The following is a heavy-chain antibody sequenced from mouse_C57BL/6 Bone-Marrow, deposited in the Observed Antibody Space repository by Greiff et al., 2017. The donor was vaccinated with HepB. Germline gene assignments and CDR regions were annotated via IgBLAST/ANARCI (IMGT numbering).Heavy chain of an antibody. J-gene: IGHJ4*01. CDR1: GYTFTSYW. D-gene: IGHD4-1*01. CDR3: ARRGGTRAMDY. CDR2: IYPSDSET. V-gene: IGHV1-61*01. Sequence: VQLQQPGAELVRPGSSVKLSCKASGYTFTSYWLDWVKQRPGQGLEWIGNIYPSDSETHYNQKFKDKATLTVDKSSSTAYMQLSSLTSEDSAVYYCARRGGTRAMDYWGKGTSVTVSS.